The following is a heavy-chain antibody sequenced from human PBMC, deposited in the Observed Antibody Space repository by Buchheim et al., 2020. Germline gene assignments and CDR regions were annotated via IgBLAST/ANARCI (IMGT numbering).Heavy chain of an antibody. V-gene: IGHV3-33*01. Sequence: QVHLEESGGGVVQPGESLRLSCATSGFTFSSYGMPWVRQAPGKGLEWMAIVWLDGFNKYYADSVKGRFTISRDNSKNTVYLQRNRRTVEYMAVYYWARETIPAAVMQDDSRMEVWGQGTT. J-gene: IGHJ6*02. CDR3: ARETIPAAVMQDDSRMEV. CDR2: VWLDGFNK. D-gene: IGHD2-2*01. CDR1: GFTFSSYG.